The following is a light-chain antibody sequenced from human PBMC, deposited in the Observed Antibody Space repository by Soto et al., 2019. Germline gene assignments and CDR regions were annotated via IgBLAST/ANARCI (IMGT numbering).Light chain of an antibody. CDR3: QQYDTSPRT. V-gene: IGKV3-20*01. CDR1: QSLGSGY. CDR2: AAS. J-gene: IGKJ1*01. Sequence: EIVLTQSPATLSVSPGEGATLSCRASQSLGSGYLAWYQQKPGQAPRILIYAASTRATGIPDRFSGSGSGTDYSLTISRLEPEDFAVYYCQQYDTSPRTFGQGTKVDTK.